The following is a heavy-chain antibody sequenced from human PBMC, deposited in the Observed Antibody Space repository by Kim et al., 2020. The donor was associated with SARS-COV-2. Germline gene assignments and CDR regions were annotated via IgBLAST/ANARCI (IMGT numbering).Heavy chain of an antibody. CDR2: INHSGST. Sequence: SETLSLTCAVYGGSFSGYYWSWIRQPPGKGLEWIGEINHSGSTNYNPSLKSRVTISVDTSKNQFSLKLSSVTAADTAVYYCATYGAPYYYYYYMDVWGKGTTVTVSS. CDR3: ATYGAPYYYYYYMDV. V-gene: IGHV4-34*01. D-gene: IGHD3-10*01. J-gene: IGHJ6*03. CDR1: GGSFSGYY.